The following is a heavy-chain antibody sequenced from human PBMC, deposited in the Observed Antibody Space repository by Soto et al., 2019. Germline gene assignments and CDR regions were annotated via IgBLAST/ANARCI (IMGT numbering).Heavy chain of an antibody. V-gene: IGHV4-34*01. J-gene: IGHJ4*02. CDR2: VKDGGST. D-gene: IGHD5-12*01. CDR1: GGSLTGYY. CDR3: ARGQEGIVATH. Sequence: QVQLQQWGAGLLKPSETLSLTCTVNGGSLTGYYWSWIRQPPGKGLEWIGEVKDGGSTNYSPSLRGRVSISADTSKCRFSLRLNSVTAADTAVYFCARGQEGIVATHWDQGALVTVSS.